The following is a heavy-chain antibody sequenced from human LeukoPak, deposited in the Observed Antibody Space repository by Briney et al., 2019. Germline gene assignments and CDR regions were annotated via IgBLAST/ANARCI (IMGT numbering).Heavy chain of an antibody. V-gene: IGHV3-11*01. J-gene: IGHJ4*02. Sequence: PGGSLRPSCAASGFTLSDYYMSWIRQAPGKGLEWVSYISSSGSTLYYADSVKGRFTISRDNAKNSLYLQMNSLRAEDTAVYYCARDHAYYYDSSGYYGYDYWGQGTLVTVSS. CDR3: ARDHAYYYDSSGYYGYDY. D-gene: IGHD3-22*01. CDR1: GFTLSDYY. CDR2: ISSSGSTL.